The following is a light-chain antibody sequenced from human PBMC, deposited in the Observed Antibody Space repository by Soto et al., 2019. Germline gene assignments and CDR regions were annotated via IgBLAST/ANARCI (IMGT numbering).Light chain of an antibody. CDR2: AAS. CDR3: QQLNGSPFT. Sequence: DIQMTQSPSSLSASLGDRVTITCQAGQDITKYLNWYQHKPGKAPKLLIYAASTLQSGVPSRFSGRGSGTEFTLTISSLQPEDFATYYCQQLNGSPFTFGPGTKVDIK. CDR1: QDITKY. V-gene: IGKV1-9*01. J-gene: IGKJ3*01.